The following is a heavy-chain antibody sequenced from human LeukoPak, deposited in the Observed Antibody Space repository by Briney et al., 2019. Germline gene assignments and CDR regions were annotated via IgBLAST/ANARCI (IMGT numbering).Heavy chain of an antibody. V-gene: IGHV4-30-4*08. CDR2: IYYSGST. J-gene: IGHJ4*02. CDR3: ARWGIAVAFDY. Sequence: SQTLSLTCTVSGGSISSGDYYWSWIRQPPGKGLGWIGYIYYSGSTYYNPSLKSRVTISVDTSKNQFSLKLSSVTAADTAVYYCARWGIAVAFDYWGQGTLVTVSS. D-gene: IGHD6-19*01. CDR1: GGSISSGDYY.